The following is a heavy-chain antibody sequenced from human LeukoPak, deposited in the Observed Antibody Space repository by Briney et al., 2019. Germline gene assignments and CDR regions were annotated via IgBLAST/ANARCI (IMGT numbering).Heavy chain of an antibody. Sequence: GGSLRLSCTGFGFTFRDYAVSWVRQAPGKGLECIGFIRSKVYGGTTEYAASVKGRFTISRDDSKSIPYLQMNSLKNQDTAVYYCTRDPDYFDSSGYDHHAFDIWGQGTMVAVSS. J-gene: IGHJ3*02. CDR2: IRSKVYGGTT. D-gene: IGHD3-22*01. CDR3: TRDPDYFDSSGYDHHAFDI. CDR1: GFTFRDYA. V-gene: IGHV3-49*04.